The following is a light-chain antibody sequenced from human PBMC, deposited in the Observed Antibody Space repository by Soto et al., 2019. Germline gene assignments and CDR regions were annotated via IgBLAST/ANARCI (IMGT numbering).Light chain of an antibody. Sequence: DIQMAQSPSALSASMGDRVPITCRASARIHRWLAWYQQKPGQAARLLIYDTSTLKSGVPSRFSGSGSGTEFNLTIANLQPDDFATYYCHQYNSYSWTFGQGTKV. CDR2: DTS. J-gene: IGKJ1*01. V-gene: IGKV1-5*01. CDR1: ARIHRW. CDR3: HQYNSYSWT.